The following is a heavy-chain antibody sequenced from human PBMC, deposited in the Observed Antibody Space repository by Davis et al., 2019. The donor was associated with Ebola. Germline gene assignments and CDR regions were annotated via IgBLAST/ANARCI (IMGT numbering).Heavy chain of an antibody. D-gene: IGHD1-26*01. V-gene: IGHV3-23*01. J-gene: IGHJ6*02. CDR1: GFPFSSYA. Sequence: GESPKTPRAASGFPFSSYAMSRVRQAPGKGLEWVSAISGSGGSTYYADSVKGRFTISRDNSKNTLYLQMNSLRAEDTAVYNCAKWLNSGSLLYYYYYGMDVWGQGTTVTVSS. CDR3: AKWLNSGSLLYYYYYGMDV. CDR2: ISGSGGST.